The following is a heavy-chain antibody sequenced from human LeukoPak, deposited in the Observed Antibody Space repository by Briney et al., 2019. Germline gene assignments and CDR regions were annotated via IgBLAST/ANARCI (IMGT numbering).Heavy chain of an antibody. J-gene: IGHJ4*02. CDR3: ASGDGCNAVEGVDY. CDR1: GGTFSSYA. Sequence: PAASVKVSCKASGGTFSSYAISWVRQAPGQGLEWMGRIIPILGIANYAQKFQGRVTITADKSTSTAYMELSSLRSEDTAVYYCASGDGCNAVEGVDYWGQGTLVTVSS. D-gene: IGHD5-24*01. V-gene: IGHV1-69*04. CDR2: IIPILGIA.